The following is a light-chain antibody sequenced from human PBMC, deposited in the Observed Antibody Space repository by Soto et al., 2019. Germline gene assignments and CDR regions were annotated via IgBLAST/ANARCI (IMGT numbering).Light chain of an antibody. CDR1: SSDVGAYNY. CDR2: EVN. J-gene: IGLJ1*01. V-gene: IGLV2-8*01. Sequence: QSALTQPPSASGSPGQSVTISCSGTSSDVGAYNYVSWYQQHPDKVPKLMVYEVNKRPSGVPDRFSGSKSGNTASLTVSGLQAEDEADYYCTSYAGGNNVFGTGTKLTVL. CDR3: TSYAGGNNV.